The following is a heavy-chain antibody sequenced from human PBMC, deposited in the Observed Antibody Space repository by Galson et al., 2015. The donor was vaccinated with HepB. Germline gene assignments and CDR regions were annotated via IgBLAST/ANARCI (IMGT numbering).Heavy chain of an antibody. Sequence: PALVKPTQTLTLTCTVSGFSLSNARMGVSWIRQPPGKALEWLAHIFSNDEKSYSTSLKSRLTISKDTSKSQVVLTMTNMDPVDTATYYCARIPARGAAMANDAFDIWGQGTMVTVSS. CDR3: ARIPARGAAMANDAFDI. CDR2: IFSNDEK. V-gene: IGHV2-26*01. CDR1: GFSLSNARMG. J-gene: IGHJ3*02. D-gene: IGHD5-18*01.